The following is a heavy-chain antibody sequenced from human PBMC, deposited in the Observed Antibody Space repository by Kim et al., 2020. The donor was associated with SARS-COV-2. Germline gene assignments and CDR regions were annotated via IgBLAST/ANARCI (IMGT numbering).Heavy chain of an antibody. J-gene: IGHJ4*02. CDR2: ISGSGGST. V-gene: IGHV3-23*01. Sequence: GGSLRLSCAASGFTFSSYAMSWVRQAPGKGLEWVSAISGSGGSTYYADSVKGRFTISRDNSKNTLYLQMNSLRAEDTAVYYCAKESVTYYYDSSGYFWRGAFDYWGQGTLVTVSS. CDR1: GFTFSSYA. D-gene: IGHD3-22*01. CDR3: AKESVTYYYDSSGYFWRGAFDY.